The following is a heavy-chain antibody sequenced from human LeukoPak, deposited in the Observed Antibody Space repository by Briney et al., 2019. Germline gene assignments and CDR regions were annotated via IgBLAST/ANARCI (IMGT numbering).Heavy chain of an antibody. CDR2: IYYSGST. Sequence: PSQTLSLTCTVSGGSISSGGYYWSWIRQHPGKGPEWIGYIYYSGSTYYNPSLKSRVTISVDTSKNQFSLKLSSVTAADTAVYYCARSVVVPAADYYYYMDVWGKGTTVTVSS. V-gene: IGHV4-31*03. D-gene: IGHD2-2*01. CDR1: GGSISSGGYY. CDR3: ARSVVVPAADYYYYMDV. J-gene: IGHJ6*03.